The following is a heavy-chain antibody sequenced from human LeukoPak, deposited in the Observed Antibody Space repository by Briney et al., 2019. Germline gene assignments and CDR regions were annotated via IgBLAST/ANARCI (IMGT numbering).Heavy chain of an antibody. V-gene: IGHV4-59*12. CDR3: ARGQLWLPTLLDY. Sequence: SETLSLTCTVSGGSISSYYWSWIRQPPGKGLEWIGYIYYSGSTYYNPSLKSRVTISVDTSKNQFSLKLSSVTAADTAVYYCARGQLWLPTLLDYWGQGTLVTVSS. CDR1: GGSISSYY. D-gene: IGHD5-18*01. CDR2: IYYSGST. J-gene: IGHJ4*02.